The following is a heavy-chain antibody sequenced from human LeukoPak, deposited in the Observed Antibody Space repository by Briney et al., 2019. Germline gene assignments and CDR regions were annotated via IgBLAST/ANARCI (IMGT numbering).Heavy chain of an antibody. CDR3: AREAAY. V-gene: IGHV3-7*03. D-gene: IGHD6-25*01. CDR1: GFTFSYYW. Sequence: GGSLRLSCATSGFTFSYYWMTWVRQAPGKGLEWLANIKGDGSEKNYVASMKGRFTISRDNVNNSLYLQLNNLRVEDTAMYYCAREAAYWGQGTRVTVSS. J-gene: IGHJ4*02. CDR2: IKGDGSEK.